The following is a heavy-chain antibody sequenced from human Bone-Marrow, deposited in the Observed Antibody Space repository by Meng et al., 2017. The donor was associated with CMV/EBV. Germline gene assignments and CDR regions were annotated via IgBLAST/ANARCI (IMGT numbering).Heavy chain of an antibody. CDR3: ATAVVVPAAIDYFDY. CDR1: GYTFTSYD. D-gene: IGHD2-2*01. Sequence: ASVKVSCKASGYTFTSYDINWVRQATGQGLEWMGWMNPNSGNTGYAQKFQGRVTMTRNTSISTAYMELSSLRSEDTAVYYCATAVVVPAAIDYFDYWGQGTLVTVSS. CDR2: MNPNSGNT. V-gene: IGHV1-8*01. J-gene: IGHJ4*02.